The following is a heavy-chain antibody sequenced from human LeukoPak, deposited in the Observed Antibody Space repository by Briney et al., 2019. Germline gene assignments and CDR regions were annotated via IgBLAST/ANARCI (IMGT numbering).Heavy chain of an antibody. J-gene: IGHJ3*02. CDR2: MYPGDSDT. V-gene: IGHV5-51*01. CDR3: ARDYYDSSGYSRDAFDI. Sequence: GESLKISCKASGYSFTSYWIGWVRQMPGKGLECMGIMYPGDSDTRYSPSFQGQVTISADMSISTAYLQWSSLKASDTAMYYCARDYYDSSGYSRDAFDIWGQGTMVTVSS. CDR1: GYSFTSYW. D-gene: IGHD3-22*01.